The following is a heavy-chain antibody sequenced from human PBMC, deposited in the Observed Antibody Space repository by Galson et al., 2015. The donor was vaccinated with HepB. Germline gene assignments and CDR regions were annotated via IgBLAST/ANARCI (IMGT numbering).Heavy chain of an antibody. J-gene: IGHJ4*02. CDR2: ILHTGKT. V-gene: IGHV4-4*02. CDR3: ARGYYGSGRADY. CDR1: GASIRSDDW. D-gene: IGHD3-10*01. Sequence: LSLTCSVSGASIRSDDWWDWVRQPPGKGLEWIGEILHTGKTNYNPSLKSRVTMSVDKSKNQFSLIVTSVTAADTADYYCARGYYGSGRADYWGQGTLVTVSS.